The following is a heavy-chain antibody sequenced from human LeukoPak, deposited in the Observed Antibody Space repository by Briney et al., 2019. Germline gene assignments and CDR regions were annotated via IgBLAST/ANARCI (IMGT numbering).Heavy chain of an antibody. Sequence: SETLSLTCAVSGESFNTYYWTWIRQPPGKGLEWIGSIYYSGSTYYNPSLKSRVTISVDTSKNQFSLKLSSVTAADTAVYYCARGYCSGGSCYSYYYYNYMDVWGKGTTVTVSS. CDR2: IYYSGST. CDR3: ARGYCSGGSCYSYYYYNYMDV. D-gene: IGHD2-15*01. CDR1: GESFNTYY. J-gene: IGHJ6*03. V-gene: IGHV4-39*07.